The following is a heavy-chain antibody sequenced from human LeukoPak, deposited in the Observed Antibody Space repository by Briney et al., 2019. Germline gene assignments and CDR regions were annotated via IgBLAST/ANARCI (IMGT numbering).Heavy chain of an antibody. V-gene: IGHV3-53*01. CDR1: GFTVSSNY. Sequence: GGSLRLSCAASGFTVSSNYMSWVRQAPGKGLEWVSVIYSGGSTYYADSVKGRLTISRDNSKNTLYLQMNSLRAEDTAVYYCAREISPYGMDVWGQGTTVTVSS. CDR2: IYSGGST. J-gene: IGHJ6*02. CDR3: AREISPYGMDV.